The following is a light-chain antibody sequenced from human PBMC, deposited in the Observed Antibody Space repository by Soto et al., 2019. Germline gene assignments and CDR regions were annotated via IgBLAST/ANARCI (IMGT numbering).Light chain of an antibody. CDR3: QRYGSSPLIT. CDR1: QSVSSSS. V-gene: IGKV3-20*01. Sequence: ETVLTQSPGTLSLSPGERATLSFMAIQSVSSSSLAWYQQRPGQAPGLLIYGTSSRATGIPDRLSGSGSGTDFTLTISRLEPEDFAVYFCQRYGSSPLITFGQGTRLEIK. CDR2: GTS. J-gene: IGKJ5*01.